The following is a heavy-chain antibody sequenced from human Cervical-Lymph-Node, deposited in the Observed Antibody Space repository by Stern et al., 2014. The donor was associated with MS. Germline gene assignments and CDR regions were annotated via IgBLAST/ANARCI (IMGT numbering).Heavy chain of an antibody. Sequence: VQLVESGPELVKPSETLSLTCTVSGGSISSYYWSWIRQPPGKGLEWIGYIYYSGSTNYNPSLKSRVTISVDTSKNQFSPKLSSVTAADSAVYYCARQSGGVANFDYWGQGTLVTVSS. CDR1: GGSISSYY. CDR3: ARQSGGVANFDY. CDR2: IYYSGST. J-gene: IGHJ4*02. D-gene: IGHD2-15*01. V-gene: IGHV4-59*08.